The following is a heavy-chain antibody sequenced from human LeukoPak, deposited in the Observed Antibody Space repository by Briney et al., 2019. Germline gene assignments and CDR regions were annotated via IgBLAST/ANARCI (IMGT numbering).Heavy chain of an antibody. V-gene: IGHV4-59*08. CDR3: ARRLNGGTYPLDH. D-gene: IGHD1-26*01. CDR1: GGSIRSYY. CDR2: IHDSGST. Sequence: NPSETLSLTCTVSGGSIRSYYWSWIRQPPGKGLEWMAHIHDSGSTYYNPSLKSRLTMSVDTSKNQFSLSLSSVTAADTAVYYCARRLNGGTYPLDHWGQGTLVTVSS. J-gene: IGHJ4*02.